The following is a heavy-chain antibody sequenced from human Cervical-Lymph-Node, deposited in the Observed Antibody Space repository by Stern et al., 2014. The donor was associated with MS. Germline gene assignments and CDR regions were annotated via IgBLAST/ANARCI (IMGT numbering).Heavy chain of an antibody. J-gene: IGHJ5*02. CDR1: EYNFNTHW. V-gene: IGHV5-51*03. CDR2: IYPGNSDT. D-gene: IGHD1-14*01. CDR3: ARHGGPNWNHEAHNWFDP. Sequence: EVQLVESGAEVKKPGESLKISCKGSEYNFNTHWIAWVRQMPGKALEWLGNIYPGNSDTRYNPSLQGQVSISADKSITTAYLHFSSLKASDSAMYFCARHGGPNWNHEAHNWFDPWGQGTLVTVSS.